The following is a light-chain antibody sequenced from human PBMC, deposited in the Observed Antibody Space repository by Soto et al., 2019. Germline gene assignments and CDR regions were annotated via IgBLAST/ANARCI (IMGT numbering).Light chain of an antibody. CDR1: QSVSSSY. CDR2: GAS. J-gene: IGKJ1*01. V-gene: IGKV3-20*01. Sequence: EIVLTQSPGTLSLSPGERATLSCRASQSVSSSYLAWYQQKPGQAPRLLIYGASSRATGIPDRFSGSGSGTDFTLTISRLEPEDFAVYYCQQYGGSPTLGQGTKVDIK. CDR3: QQYGGSPT.